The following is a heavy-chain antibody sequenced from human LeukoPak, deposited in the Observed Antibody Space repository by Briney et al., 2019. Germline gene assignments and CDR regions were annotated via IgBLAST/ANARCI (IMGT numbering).Heavy chain of an antibody. CDR2: ISSNGDRI. CDR1: GFTFSSYA. CDR3: VKVRIPGTTVTGFDY. V-gene: IGHV3-64D*09. D-gene: IGHD4-17*01. Sequence: GGSLRLSCSVSGFTFSSYAMYWVRQPPGKGLEYVSAISSNGDRIYYADSVKGRFTNSRDNSKNTVYLQMSSLGAGDTAVYYCVKVRIPGTTVTGFDYWGQGTLVTVSS. J-gene: IGHJ4*02.